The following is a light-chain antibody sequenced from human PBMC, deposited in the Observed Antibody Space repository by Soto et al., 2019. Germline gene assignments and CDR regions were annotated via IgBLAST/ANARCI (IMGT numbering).Light chain of an antibody. CDR3: QHRSNWLA. CDR2: DAS. Sequence: EIVLTQSPATLSLSPGERATLSCRASQSVSSYLAWYQQKPGQAPRLLIYDASNRATGIPARFSGSGSGTDFTLTITSLEPEDFAVYYCQHRSNWLAFGGGTMVDIK. J-gene: IGKJ4*01. CDR1: QSVSSY. V-gene: IGKV3-11*01.